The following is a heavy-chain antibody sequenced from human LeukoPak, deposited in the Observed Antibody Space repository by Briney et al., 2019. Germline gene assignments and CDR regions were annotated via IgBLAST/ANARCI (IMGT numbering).Heavy chain of an antibody. CDR2: IYTSGST. J-gene: IGHJ4*02. D-gene: IGHD6-19*01. CDR3: ARDSSGWLHYFDY. Sequence: SETLSLTCAVYGGSFSGYYWSWIRQPAGKGLEWIGRIYTSGSTNYNPSLKSRVTMSVDTSKNQFSLKLSSVTAADTAVYYCARDSSGWLHYFDYWGQGTLVTVSS. CDR1: GGSFSGYY. V-gene: IGHV4-59*10.